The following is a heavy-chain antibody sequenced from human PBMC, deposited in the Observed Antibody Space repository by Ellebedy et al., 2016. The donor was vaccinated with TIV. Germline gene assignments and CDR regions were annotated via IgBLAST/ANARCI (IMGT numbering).Heavy chain of an antibody. V-gene: IGHV3-23*01. J-gene: IGHJ4*02. CDR1: GFTFRNYA. CDR2: ISGSGGST. Sequence: GESLKISCAASGFTFRNYAMTWVRQAPGKGLQWVSGISGSGGSTYYADSVNGRFTISRDNSKNTLYLQMNSLRAEDTAVYYCARASTSGWYILDYWGQGTLVSVSS. CDR3: ARASTSGWYILDY. D-gene: IGHD6-19*01.